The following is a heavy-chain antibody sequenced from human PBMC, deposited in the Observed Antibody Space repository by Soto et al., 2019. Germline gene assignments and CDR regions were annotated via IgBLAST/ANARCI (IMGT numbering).Heavy chain of an antibody. CDR1: GYTFTSYG. Sequence: QVHLVQSGAEVKKPGASVKVSCKCSGYTFTSYGITWVRQAPGQGLEWRGWISAHNDNTDYAQKLQGRVTVTRDTSTSTAYMELRSLRSDATAVYYCARGRYGDYWGQGALVTVSS. V-gene: IGHV1-18*01. J-gene: IGHJ4*02. CDR3: ARGRYGDY. CDR2: ISAHNDNT. D-gene: IGHD1-1*01.